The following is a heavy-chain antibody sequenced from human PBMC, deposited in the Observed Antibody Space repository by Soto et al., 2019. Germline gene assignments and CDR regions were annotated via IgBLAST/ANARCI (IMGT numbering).Heavy chain of an antibody. CDR1: GFTFSNFW. Sequence: EVQLVESGGGLVQPGGSLRLSCAASGFTFSNFWMNWVRQAPGRGLEWLAIIRQDGSEDLYVDSLQDRFTISRDNAKNSLYLQINSLRAEDTAVYYCAGGSGWLIDHWGQGTLVTVSS. D-gene: IGHD3-10*01. CDR2: IRQDGSED. CDR3: AGGSGWLIDH. J-gene: IGHJ4*02. V-gene: IGHV3-7*04.